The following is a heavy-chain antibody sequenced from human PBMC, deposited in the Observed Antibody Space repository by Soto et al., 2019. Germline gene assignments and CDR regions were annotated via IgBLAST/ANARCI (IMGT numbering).Heavy chain of an antibody. CDR2: ISAYNGNT. J-gene: IGHJ6*02. Sequence: SVKVYSKASWYTFTSDGISWVRQAPEQGLEWMGWISAYNGNTNYAQKLQGRVTMTTDTSTSTAYMELRSLRSDDTAVYYCARVYRVAHKWGDYYGMDIWGQATKVTVYS. V-gene: IGHV1-18*01. CDR3: ARVYRVAHKWGDYYGMDI. CDR1: WYTFTSDG. D-gene: IGHD5-12*01.